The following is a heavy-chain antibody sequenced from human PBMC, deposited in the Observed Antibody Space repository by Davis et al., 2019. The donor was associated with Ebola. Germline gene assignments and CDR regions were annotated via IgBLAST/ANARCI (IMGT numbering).Heavy chain of an antibody. CDR2: IKQDGSAK. D-gene: IGHD4-17*01. Sequence: GESLKISCAASGFTFSNYWMSWVRQAPGKGLEWVANIKQDGSAKSYVDSVRGRFAISRDNAKNSLYLQMDSLRAEDTAIYYCAKTGDYDSAFDIWGLGTVVTVSS. CDR1: GFTFSNYW. CDR3: AKTGDYDSAFDI. J-gene: IGHJ3*02. V-gene: IGHV3-7*03.